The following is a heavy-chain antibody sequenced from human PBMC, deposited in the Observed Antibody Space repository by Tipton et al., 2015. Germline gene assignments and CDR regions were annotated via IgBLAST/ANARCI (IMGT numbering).Heavy chain of an antibody. Sequence: SLRLSCAASGFTVTNYYMNWVRQXPGKGLEWVARRTNKADGDTTQYAASVEGRFTISRDDSQXSLFLQMNSLKTEDTAVYYCVREDNWXXDHWGQGTLVTVSS. D-gene: IGHD3-16*01. CDR2: RTNKADGDTT. J-gene: IGHJ4*02. CDR3: VREDNWXXDH. V-gene: IGHV3-72*01. CDR1: GFTVTNYY.